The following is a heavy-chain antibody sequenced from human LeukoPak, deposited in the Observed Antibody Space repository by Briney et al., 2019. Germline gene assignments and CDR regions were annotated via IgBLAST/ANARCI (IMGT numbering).Heavy chain of an antibody. V-gene: IGHV3-7*01. CDR1: GFTFSSYW. Sequence: GGSLRLSCEASGFTFSSYWMSWVRQAPGKGLEWVANIKQDGSEKYYVDSVKGRFTISRDNAKNSLYLQMNSLRAEDTAVYYCARAYYYGSWGQGTLVTVSS. J-gene: IGHJ5*02. D-gene: IGHD3-10*01. CDR3: ARAYYYGS. CDR2: IKQDGSEK.